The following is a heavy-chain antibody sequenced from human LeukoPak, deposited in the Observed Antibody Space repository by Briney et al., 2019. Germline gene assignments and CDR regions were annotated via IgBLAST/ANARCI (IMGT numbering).Heavy chain of an antibody. CDR3: ARAKRQHCTNGVCSYFDY. CDR1: GGSFSGYY. D-gene: IGHD2-8*01. V-gene: IGHV4-34*01. J-gene: IGHJ4*02. Sequence: PSETLSLTCAVYGGSFSGYYWSWIRQPPGKGLEWIGEINHSGSTNYNPSLKSRVTISVDTSKNQFSLKLSSVTAADTAVYYCARAKRQHCTNGVCSYFDYWGQGTLVTVSS. CDR2: INHSGST.